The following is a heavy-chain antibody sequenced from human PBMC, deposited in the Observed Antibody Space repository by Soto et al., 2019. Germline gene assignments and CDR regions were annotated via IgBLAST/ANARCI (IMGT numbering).Heavy chain of an antibody. CDR3: ARKPDVATAKVGGGYVFDV. CDR1: SGSIFTTNW. Sequence: QVQLQESGPGLVKPSGTLSLTCAASSGSIFTTNWWSLVRQSPGRGLQWIGDIYHSGSPKYNPSLKSRVRISIDTSKHRFFLNLTSVTAADTAVYYCARKPDVATAKVGGGYVFDVWGQGTMVTVSS. CDR2: IYHSGSP. V-gene: IGHV4-4*02. D-gene: IGHD3-16*01. J-gene: IGHJ3*01.